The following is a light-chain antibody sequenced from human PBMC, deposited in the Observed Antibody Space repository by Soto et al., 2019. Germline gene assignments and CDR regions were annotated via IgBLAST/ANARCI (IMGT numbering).Light chain of an antibody. J-gene: IGKJ1*01. CDR1: QSISGW. CDR2: DAS. Sequence: DIQMTESPSTLSASIGDRVTITCRASQSISGWLAWYQQKPGKAPKLLLDDASSLESGVPSRFSRSWSGTESTHTISSLRADDFATYYFLQYDSHPWPFRKGTK. CDR3: LQYDSHPWP. V-gene: IGKV1-5*01.